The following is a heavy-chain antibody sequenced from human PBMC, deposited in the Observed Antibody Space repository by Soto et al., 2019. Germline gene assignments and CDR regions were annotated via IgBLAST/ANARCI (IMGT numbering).Heavy chain of an antibody. D-gene: IGHD3-22*01. CDR3: ARDGHYYDSSGYYQDPIFRFDP. Sequence: SETLSLTCTVSGGSISSYYWSWIRQPAGKGLEWIGRIYTSGSTNYNPSLKSRVTMSVDTSKNQFSLKLSSVTAADTAVYYCARDGHYYDSSGYYQDPIFRFDPWGQGTLVTVSS. CDR2: IYTSGST. J-gene: IGHJ5*02. V-gene: IGHV4-4*07. CDR1: GGSISSYY.